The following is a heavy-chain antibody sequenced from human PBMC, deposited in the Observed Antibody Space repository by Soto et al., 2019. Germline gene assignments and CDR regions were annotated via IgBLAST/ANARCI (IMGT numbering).Heavy chain of an antibody. J-gene: IGHJ4*02. CDR1: GGSISSYY. CDR2: IYYSGST. V-gene: IGHV4-59*01. Sequence: SETLSLTCTVSGGSISSYYWSWIRQPPGKGLEWIGYIYYSGSTNYNPSLKSRVTISVDTSKNQFSLKLSSVTAADTAVYYCARGASIAAAGTGLDYWGQGTLVTVSS. D-gene: IGHD6-13*01. CDR3: ARGASIAAAGTGLDY.